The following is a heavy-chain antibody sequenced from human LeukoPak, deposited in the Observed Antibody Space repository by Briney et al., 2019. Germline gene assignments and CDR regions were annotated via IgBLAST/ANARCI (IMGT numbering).Heavy chain of an antibody. CDR2: ISRSGSYI. Sequence: PGGSLRLSCAASGFTVSSNYMSWVRQAPGKGLEWVSSISRSGSYIYYADSVKGRFTISRDNAKNSLYLQMNSLRAEDTAVYYCAREGSPKFSYDSSGYIDYWGQGTLVTVSS. CDR3: AREGSPKFSYDSSGYIDY. V-gene: IGHV3-21*01. J-gene: IGHJ4*02. D-gene: IGHD3-22*01. CDR1: GFTVSSNY.